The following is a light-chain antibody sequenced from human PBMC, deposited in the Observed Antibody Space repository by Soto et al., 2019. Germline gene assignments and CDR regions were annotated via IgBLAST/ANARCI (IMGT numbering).Light chain of an antibody. CDR2: DVS. J-gene: IGKJ2*01. CDR3: QQYKVYPYT. Sequence: DIQMTQSPSTLSASIGDRVTLTCRASQSLTGRLAWYQQKPGRPPKLLIYDVSNLESGVPSRFSGSESGTNFTLTISSLRPYDFATFYCQQYKVYPYTFGQGTRLDI. V-gene: IGKV1-5*01. CDR1: QSLTGR.